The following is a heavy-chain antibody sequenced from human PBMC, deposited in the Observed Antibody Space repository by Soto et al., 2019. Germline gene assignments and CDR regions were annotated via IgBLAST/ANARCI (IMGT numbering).Heavy chain of an antibody. J-gene: IGHJ4*02. CDR3: ARLPSFGEFDY. Sequence: PSETLSLTCTVSGGSISSSSYYWGWIRQPPGEELEWIGSIYYSGSTYYNPSLKSRVTVSVDTSKNQFSLRLSSVTAADTAVYYCARLPSFGEFDYWGQGTLVTVSS. CDR2: IYYSGST. D-gene: IGHD3-10*01. CDR1: GGSISSSSYY. V-gene: IGHV4-39*01.